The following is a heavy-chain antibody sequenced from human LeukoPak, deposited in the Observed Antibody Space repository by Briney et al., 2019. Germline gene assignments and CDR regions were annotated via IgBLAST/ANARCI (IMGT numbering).Heavy chain of an antibody. V-gene: IGHV5-51*01. J-gene: IGHJ6*03. D-gene: IGHD6-13*01. CDR1: GYSFTSYW. CDR2: IYPGDSDT. CDR3: ARQRVGIAAAGSGTDYYYYYMDV. Sequence: KAGESLKISCKGSGYSFTSYWIGWVRQMPGKGLEWMGIIYPGDSDTRYSPSFQGQVTISADKSISTAYLQWSSLKASDTAMYYCARQRVGIAAAGSGTDYYYYYMDVWGKGTTVTVSS.